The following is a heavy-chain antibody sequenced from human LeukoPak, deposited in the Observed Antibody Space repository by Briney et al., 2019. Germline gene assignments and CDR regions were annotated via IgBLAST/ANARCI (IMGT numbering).Heavy chain of an antibody. J-gene: IGHJ6*03. CDR3: TKIAVPRPGRYHIDV. V-gene: IGHV3-9*01. CDR2: ISFNGGVV. D-gene: IGHD2-21*01. Sequence: GGSLRLSCAASGFMFENYALHWVRQAPGKGLEWVSGISFNGGVVGYMDSVKGRFFISRDNANKFLYLQMTSLKVEDTALYYCTKIAVPRPGRYHIDVWGEGTTVTVSS. CDR1: GFMFENYA.